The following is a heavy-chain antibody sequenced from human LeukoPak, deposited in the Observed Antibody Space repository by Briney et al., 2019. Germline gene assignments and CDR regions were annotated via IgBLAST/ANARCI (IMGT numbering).Heavy chain of an antibody. V-gene: IGHV4-38-2*01. CDR3: GQGSSGWYHDAFDI. D-gene: IGHD6-19*01. Sequence: PSETLSLTCAVSGYSISSGYYWGWIRQPPGKGLEWIGSIYHSGSTYYNPSLKSRVTISVDTSKNQFSLKLSSVTAADTAVYYCGQGSSGWYHDAFDIWGQGTMVTVSS. J-gene: IGHJ3*02. CDR1: GYSISSGYY. CDR2: IYHSGST.